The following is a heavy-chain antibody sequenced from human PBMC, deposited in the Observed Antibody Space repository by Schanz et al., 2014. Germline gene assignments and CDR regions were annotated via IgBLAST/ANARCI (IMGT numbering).Heavy chain of an antibody. CDR3: ARHRDEMATVSSPFDY. CDR1: GDSITGVSRY. Sequence: QVQLQESGPGLVKPSETLSLTCSVSGDSITGVSRYWGWIRQPPGKGLEWIASDCISATDYVNESLQGRVSISIARGKNHLSLKVPSVTAADTAVYFCARHRDEMATVSSPFDYWGQGILVTVSS. V-gene: IGHV4-39*01. D-gene: IGHD2-15*01. J-gene: IGHJ4*02. CDR2: DCISATD.